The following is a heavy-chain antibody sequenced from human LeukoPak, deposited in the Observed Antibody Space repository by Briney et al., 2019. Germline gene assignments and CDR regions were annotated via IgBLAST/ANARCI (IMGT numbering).Heavy chain of an antibody. CDR1: GFTFSGSA. Sequence: GGSLRLSCAASGFTFSGSAMHWVRQASGKGLEWVGRIRSKANSYATAYAASVRGRFTISRDDSKNTAYLQMNSLKTEDTAVYYCTRLGGDCSSTSCFPFDYWGQGTLVTVSS. CDR2: IRSKANSYAT. J-gene: IGHJ4*02. V-gene: IGHV3-73*01. CDR3: TRLGGDCSSTSCFPFDY. D-gene: IGHD2-2*01.